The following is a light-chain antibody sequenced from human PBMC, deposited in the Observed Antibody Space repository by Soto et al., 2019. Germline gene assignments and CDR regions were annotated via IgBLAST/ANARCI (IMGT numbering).Light chain of an antibody. J-gene: IGLJ1*01. CDR2: DVS. Sequence: SVLTQPRSVSGAPGQSVTISCPGTSSVVGGYNYVSWYQQHPGKAPKLMIYDVSKRPSGVPDRFSGSKSGNTASLTISGLQAEDEADYYCCSYAGSYPYVFGTGTKVTVL. CDR1: SSVVGGYNY. V-gene: IGLV2-11*01. CDR3: CSYAGSYPYV.